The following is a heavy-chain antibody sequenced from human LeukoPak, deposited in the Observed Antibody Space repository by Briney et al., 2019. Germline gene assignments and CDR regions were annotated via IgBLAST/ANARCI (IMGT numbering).Heavy chain of an antibody. D-gene: IGHD6-19*01. V-gene: IGHV4-59*01. J-gene: IGHJ4*02. Sequence: SETLSLTCTVSGGSISSYYWSWIRQPPGKGLEWIGYIYSSGSTNYNPSLKSRVTISVDTSKNQFSLRLSSVTAADTAVYYCARDGAGGWSFFDYWAREPWSPSPQ. CDR2: IYSSGST. CDR3: ARDGAGGWSFFDY. CDR1: GGSISSYY.